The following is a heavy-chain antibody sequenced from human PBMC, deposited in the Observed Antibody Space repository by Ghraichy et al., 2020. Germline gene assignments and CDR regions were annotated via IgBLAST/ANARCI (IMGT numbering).Heavy chain of an antibody. CDR1: GGSFSGYY. D-gene: IGHD2-15*01. J-gene: IGHJ5*02. V-gene: IGHV4-34*01. CDR3: ARGTYCSGGSCYSRKFDP. Sequence: SETLALTCAVYGGSFSGYYWSWIRQPPGKGLEWIGEINHSGSTNYNPSLKSRVTMSVDTSKNQFSLNLTSVTAADTAVYYCARGTYCSGGSCYSRKFDPWGQGTLVTVSS. CDR2: INHSGST.